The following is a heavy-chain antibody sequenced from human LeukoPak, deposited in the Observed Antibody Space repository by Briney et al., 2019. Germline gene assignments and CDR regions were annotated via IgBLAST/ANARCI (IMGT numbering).Heavy chain of an antibody. D-gene: IGHD1-26*01. V-gene: IGHV4-34*01. CDR2: INHSGST. CDR1: GGSFSGYY. CDR3: ARGKGSGSYFRLGWFDP. Sequence: PSETLSLTCAVYGGSFSGYYWSWIRQPPGKGLEWIGEINHSGSTNYNPSLKSRVTISVDTSKNQFSLKLSSVTAADTAVYYCARGKGSGSYFRLGWFDPWGQGTLVTVSS. J-gene: IGHJ5*02.